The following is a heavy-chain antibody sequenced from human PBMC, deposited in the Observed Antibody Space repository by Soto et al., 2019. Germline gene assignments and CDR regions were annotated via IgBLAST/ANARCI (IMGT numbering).Heavy chain of an antibody. D-gene: IGHD1-26*01. CDR2: VYYTGIT. CDR1: GYSISSGYY. Sequence: SETLSLTCGVSGYSISSGYYWGWIRQPPGKGLEWIGSVYYTGITYYNPSLKNRVTVSVDPSKNHFSLRLSSVTAADTAVYYCARGTGQSGSDCYFDYWGQGTLVTVSS. CDR3: ARGTGQSGSDCYFDY. V-gene: IGHV4-38-2*01. J-gene: IGHJ4*02.